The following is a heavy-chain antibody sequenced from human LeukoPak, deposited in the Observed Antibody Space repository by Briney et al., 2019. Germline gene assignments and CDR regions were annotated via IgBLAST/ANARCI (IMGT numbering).Heavy chain of an antibody. D-gene: IGHD3-22*01. CDR3: AKEVYWYDSGPDY. J-gene: IGHJ4*02. CDR1: GITFRNYR. Sequence: GGSLRLSCAASGITFRNYRMSWVRQTPGKGLEWVANIKEDGSEKNYVDSVKGRFTISRDNAKNSLFLQMNSLRAEDTAVYYCAKEVYWYDSGPDYWGREPWSPSRQ. V-gene: IGHV3-7*01. CDR2: IKEDGSEK.